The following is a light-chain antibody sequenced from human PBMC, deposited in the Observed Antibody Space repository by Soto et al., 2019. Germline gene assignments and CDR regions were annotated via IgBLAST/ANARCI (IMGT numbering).Light chain of an antibody. CDR2: CAS. V-gene: IGKV3-15*01. Sequence: ETVMTQSPATLSVSPGERVTLSCRASQSVSSNLAWYQQKPGRAPRLLIYCASTRATGIPARFSGSGSGTEFTLTISSLQSEDFAVYYCQQYNNWPPWTFGQGTKVEIK. CDR3: QQYNNWPPWT. J-gene: IGKJ1*01. CDR1: QSVSSN.